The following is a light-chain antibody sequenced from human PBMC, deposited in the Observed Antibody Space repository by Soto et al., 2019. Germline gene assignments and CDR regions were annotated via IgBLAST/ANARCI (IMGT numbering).Light chain of an antibody. CDR2: EVS. V-gene: IGLV2-8*01. CDR1: SSDVGGYNY. Sequence: QSVLTQPPSASGSPGQSVTISCTGTSSDVGGYNYVSWYQQHPGKAPKLMIYEVSKRPSGVPDRFSGSKSGNTASLTVSGLQAEDEADYYYSSYAGSNNFLFGTGTKVTVL. CDR3: SSYAGSNNFL. J-gene: IGLJ1*01.